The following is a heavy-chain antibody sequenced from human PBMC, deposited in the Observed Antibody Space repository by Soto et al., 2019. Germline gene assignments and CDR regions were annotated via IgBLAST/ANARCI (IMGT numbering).Heavy chain of an antibody. CDR3: VARYCSSTTCYQVDY. V-gene: IGHV3-64D*06. CDR2: ISSTGGST. CDR1: GFTFTNYA. D-gene: IGHD2-2*01. Sequence: PGGSLRLSCSASGFTFTNYAIHWIRQAPGKGLEYVSAISSTGGSTYYADSVKGRFTISRDNSKNTVYPQMSSLRSEDSAVYYCVARYCSSTTCYQVDYWGQGTLVTVSS. J-gene: IGHJ4*02.